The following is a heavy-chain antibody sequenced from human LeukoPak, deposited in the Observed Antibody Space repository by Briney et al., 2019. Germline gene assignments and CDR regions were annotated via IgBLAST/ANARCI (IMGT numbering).Heavy chain of an antibody. V-gene: IGHV3-43*02. Sequence: GVSLRLSCVASGLPIADFAMHWVRQAPGKGLEWVSLISGDGVSTFYADSVKGRSSISRDNSKNSLSLEMNSLRTEDTAMYYCARESGKFDYWGQGTLVAVSS. CDR1: GLPIADFA. J-gene: IGHJ4*02. CDR3: ARESGKFDY. CDR2: ISGDGVST.